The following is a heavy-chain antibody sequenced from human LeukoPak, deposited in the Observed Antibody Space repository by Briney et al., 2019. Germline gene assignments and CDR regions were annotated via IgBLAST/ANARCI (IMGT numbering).Heavy chain of an antibody. V-gene: IGHV1-46*01. Sequence: ASVKVSCKASGYTFTGYYMHWVRQAPGQGREWMGIINPSGGSTRYAQKFQGRVTMTRDMSTSTVYMELSSLRSEDTAVYYCARGPIAVAGTRSRGFDPWGQGTLVTVSS. CDR3: ARGPIAVAGTRSRGFDP. D-gene: IGHD6-19*01. CDR2: INPSGGST. J-gene: IGHJ5*02. CDR1: GYTFTGYY.